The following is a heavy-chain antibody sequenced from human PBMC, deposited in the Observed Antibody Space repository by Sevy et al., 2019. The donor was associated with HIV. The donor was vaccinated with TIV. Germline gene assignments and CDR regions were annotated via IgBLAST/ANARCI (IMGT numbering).Heavy chain of an antibody. V-gene: IGHV1-69*01. CDR1: GGTFSSYG. Sequence: VKVSCKASGGTFSSYGISWVRQAPGQGFEWMGGIIPILGTVNYAQKFQGRVTITADESTKTAYMELSSLRSEDTAVYYCARGGGNGWYYFDYWGQETLVTVSS. J-gene: IGHJ4*02. D-gene: IGHD6-19*01. CDR3: ARGGGNGWYYFDY. CDR2: IIPILGTV.